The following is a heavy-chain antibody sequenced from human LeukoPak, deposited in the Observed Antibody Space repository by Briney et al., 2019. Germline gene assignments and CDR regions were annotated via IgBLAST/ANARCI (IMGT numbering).Heavy chain of an antibody. Sequence: SETLSLTCTVSGGSISSNGYYWGWIRQSPGKGLELIGTIYYSGSTYYSPSLKSRVTISVDTSKNQFSLKLSSVTAADTAMYYCARNRYYYGSGNYGVPNWFDPWGQGTLVTVTS. CDR3: ARNRYYYGSGNYGVPNWFDP. V-gene: IGHV4-39*01. CDR1: GGSISSNGYY. CDR2: IYYSGST. D-gene: IGHD3-10*01. J-gene: IGHJ5*02.